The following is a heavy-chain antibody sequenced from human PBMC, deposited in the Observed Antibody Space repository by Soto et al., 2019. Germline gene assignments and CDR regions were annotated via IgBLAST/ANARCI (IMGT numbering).Heavy chain of an antibody. CDR2: ISSSSSYI. J-gene: IGHJ5*02. CDR1: GFTFSSYS. CDR3: ARTAGSGSYQPRDLFDP. V-gene: IGHV3-21*01. D-gene: IGHD3-10*01. Sequence: GGSLRLSCAASGFTFSSYSMNWVRQAPGKGLEWVSSISSSSSYIYYADSVKGRFTISRDNAKNSVYPEMNSLRAEDTAGYYCARTAGSGSYQPRDLFDPWGQGTLVTVSS.